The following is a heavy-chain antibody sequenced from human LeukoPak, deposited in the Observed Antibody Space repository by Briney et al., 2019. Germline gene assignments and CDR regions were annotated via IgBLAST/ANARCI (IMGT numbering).Heavy chain of an antibody. CDR3: ARSPSSYCSGGSCYSEPFDY. Sequence: SETLSLTCAVYGGSFSGYYWSWIRQPPGKGLEWIGEINHSGSTNYNPSLKSRVTIPVDTSKNQFSLKLSSVTAADTAVYYCARSPSSYCSGGSCYSEPFDYWGQGTLVTVSS. V-gene: IGHV4-34*01. J-gene: IGHJ4*02. D-gene: IGHD2-15*01. CDR1: GGSFSGYY. CDR2: INHSGST.